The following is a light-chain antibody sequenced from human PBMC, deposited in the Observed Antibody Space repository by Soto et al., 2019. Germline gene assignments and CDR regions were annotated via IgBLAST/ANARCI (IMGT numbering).Light chain of an antibody. V-gene: IGKV3-15*01. Sequence: EIVMTQSPATLSVSPGERATLSCRASQSVSSNLAWYQQKPGQGPSLLIYGTSTRAGGVPARFSGSGSGPDFTLTISSLEPEDFAVYYCQQYAYSPRTFGQVTKVDIK. J-gene: IGKJ1*01. CDR2: GTS. CDR3: QQYAYSPRT. CDR1: QSVSSN.